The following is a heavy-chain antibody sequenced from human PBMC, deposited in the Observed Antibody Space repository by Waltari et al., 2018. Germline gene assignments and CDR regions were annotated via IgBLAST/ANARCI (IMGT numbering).Heavy chain of an antibody. CDR3: ARGQDIVVVPAAIFDY. J-gene: IGHJ4*02. D-gene: IGHD2-2*02. Sequence: QVQLQQWGAGLLKPSETLSLTRAAYGGSFIGYYCSWLPQPPGKGLEWIGEIKHSGSTNNNPSLKRRVTISVDTSKNQFSLKLSSVTAADTAVYYCARGQDIVVVPAAIFDYWGQGTLVTLSS. CDR2: IKHSGST. CDR1: GGSFIGYY. V-gene: IGHV4-34*01.